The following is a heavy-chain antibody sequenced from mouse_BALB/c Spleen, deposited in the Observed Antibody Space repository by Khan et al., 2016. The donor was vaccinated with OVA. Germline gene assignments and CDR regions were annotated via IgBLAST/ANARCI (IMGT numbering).Heavy chain of an antibody. CDR1: GFSLSRYN. Sequence: QVQLKESGPGLVAPSQSLSITCTVSGFSLSRYNIHWVRQPPGKGLEWLGMIWGGGGTDYNSTLKSRLSISKDNSKSQLFLKMNSLQTDDTAMCYCARAYYRYDGYYAMDYWGQGTSVTVSS. J-gene: IGHJ4*01. CDR3: ARAYYRYDGYYAMDY. V-gene: IGHV2-6-4*01. D-gene: IGHD2-14*01. CDR2: IWGGGGT.